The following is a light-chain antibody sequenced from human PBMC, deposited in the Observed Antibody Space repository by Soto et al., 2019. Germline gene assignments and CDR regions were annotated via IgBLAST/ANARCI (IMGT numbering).Light chain of an antibody. CDR3: QQYGSSSRT. Sequence: DIVLTQSPSTLSLSAGERVTITCGASQSVDRYVAWYQQKPGQAPRLLIYDASTRATGIPDRFSGSGSGTDFTLTISSLEPEDFAVYYCQQYGSSSRTFGRGTKVDIK. CDR1: QSVDRY. CDR2: DAS. J-gene: IGKJ4*01. V-gene: IGKV3D-20*01.